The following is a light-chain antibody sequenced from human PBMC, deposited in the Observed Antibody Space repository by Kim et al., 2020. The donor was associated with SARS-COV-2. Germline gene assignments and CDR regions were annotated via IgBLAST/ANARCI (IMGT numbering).Light chain of an antibody. Sequence: QSITNSCTGTSSDIGDYNYVSWYQQPPGKVPKLLIYDVDNRPSGISDRFSASKSGNTASLTISGLQADDEADYYCSSYTSSRTLDIFGTGTKVTVL. CDR3: SSYTSSRTLDI. V-gene: IGLV2-14*03. CDR1: SSDIGDYNY. CDR2: DVD. J-gene: IGLJ1*01.